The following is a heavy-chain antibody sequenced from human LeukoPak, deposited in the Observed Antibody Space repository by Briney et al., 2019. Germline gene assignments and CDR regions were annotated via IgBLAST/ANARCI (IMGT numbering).Heavy chain of an antibody. V-gene: IGHV3-64*01. D-gene: IGHD3-16*01. CDR3: ARGPGGHYDYPYDL. J-gene: IGHJ5*02. CDR2: ISADGCSA. Sequence: GGSLRLSCAASGFTFRTFAMHWVRQAPGKGLEYVSAISADGCSAYYANSVKGRFTISRDNSKNTLYLQMGSLRIEDMAVYYCARGPGGHYDYPYDLWGQGTLVTVSS. CDR1: GFTFRTFA.